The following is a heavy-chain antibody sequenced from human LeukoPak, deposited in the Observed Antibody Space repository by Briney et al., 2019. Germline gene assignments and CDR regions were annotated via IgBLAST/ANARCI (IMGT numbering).Heavy chain of an antibody. CDR3: ASSSSGYSHFNY. Sequence: GGSLRLSCAASGFTFSNYWMHWVRQAPGKGLVWVSRINSDGSSTSYAASVKGRFTMSRDNTKNTLYLQMNSLRAEDTAVYFCASSSSGYSHFNYWGQGTLVTVPS. J-gene: IGHJ4*02. CDR1: GFTFSNYW. D-gene: IGHD3-22*01. V-gene: IGHV3-74*01. CDR2: INSDGSST.